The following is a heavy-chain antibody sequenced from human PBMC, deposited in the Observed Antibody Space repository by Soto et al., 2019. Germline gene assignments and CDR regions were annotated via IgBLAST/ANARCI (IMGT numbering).Heavy chain of an antibody. CDR3: AKGSPATFGY. V-gene: IGHV3-30*18. CDR2: ISYDGSNE. Sequence: PGGSLRLSCAASGFTFSSYGMHWVRQAPGKGLEWVAVISYDGSNEYYADSVKGRFTISRDNSKNTLYLQMNSLRAEDTAVYYCAKGSPATFGYWGQGTLVTVSS. CDR1: GFTFSSYG. J-gene: IGHJ4*02. D-gene: IGHD3-16*01.